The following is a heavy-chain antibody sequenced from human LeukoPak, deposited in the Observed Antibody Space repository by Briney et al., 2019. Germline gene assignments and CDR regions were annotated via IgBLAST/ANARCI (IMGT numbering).Heavy chain of an antibody. CDR1: GGSISSHY. D-gene: IGHD4-11*01. CDR2: IYYSGST. J-gene: IGHJ6*03. V-gene: IGHV4-59*11. Sequence: PSETLSLTCTVSGGSISSHYWSWIRQPPGKGLEWIGYIYYSGSTNYNPSLKSRVTISVDTSKNQFSLKLSSVTAADTAVYYCARATEYYYYYYMDVWGKGITVTVSS. CDR3: ARATEYYYYYYMDV.